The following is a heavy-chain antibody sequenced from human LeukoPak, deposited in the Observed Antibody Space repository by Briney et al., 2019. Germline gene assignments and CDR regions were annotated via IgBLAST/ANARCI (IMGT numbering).Heavy chain of an antibody. Sequence: GGSLRLSGAGSGFTFSSFWLHWVRHAPGKGLVWVSRISPDGSTTNLADSVKGRCTISRDNPKNTLFLQMSSLRAEDTAVYYCVRSASYDSSGYYYDSWGQGTLVTVSS. CDR1: GFTFSSFW. J-gene: IGHJ4*02. V-gene: IGHV3-74*01. D-gene: IGHD3-22*01. CDR3: VRSASYDSSGYYYDS. CDR2: ISPDGSTT.